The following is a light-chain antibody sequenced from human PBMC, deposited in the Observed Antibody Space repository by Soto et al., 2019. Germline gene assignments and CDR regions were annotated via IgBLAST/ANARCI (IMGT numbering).Light chain of an antibody. Sequence: EIVMTQSPATLSVSPGERATLSCRASQSVSSNLAWYQQKPGQAPRLLIYGASTRATGIPARFSGSGSGTEVNLHLRSPASEGFSIYYCQQYNNWPPITFGQGTRLEIK. J-gene: IGKJ5*01. V-gene: IGKV3-15*01. CDR2: GAS. CDR3: QQYNNWPPIT. CDR1: QSVSSN.